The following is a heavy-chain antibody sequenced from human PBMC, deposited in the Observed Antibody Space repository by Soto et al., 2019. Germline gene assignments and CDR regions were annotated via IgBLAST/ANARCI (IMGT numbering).Heavy chain of an antibody. J-gene: IGHJ6*02. CDR1: GFTFSSYA. Sequence: EVQLLESGGGLVQPGGSLRLSCAASGFTFSSYAMTWVRQAPGKGLEWVSWISTSGSSTYYADSVKGRFTISRDNSKNTVYVQMNSLRAEDTAVYYCAKDEVFCTGGSCYYDAMDVWGQGTKVTVSS. D-gene: IGHD2-15*01. V-gene: IGHV3-23*01. CDR3: AKDEVFCTGGSCYYDAMDV. CDR2: ISTSGSST.